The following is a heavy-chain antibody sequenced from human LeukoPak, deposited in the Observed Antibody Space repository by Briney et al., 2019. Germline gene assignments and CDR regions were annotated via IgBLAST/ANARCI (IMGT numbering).Heavy chain of an antibody. CDR1: GFTFSSYG. V-gene: IGHV3-33*01. D-gene: IGHD1-26*01. CDR3: AREGRGARGNAFDI. Sequence: PGRSLRLSCAASGFTFSSYGMHWVRQAPGKGLEWVAVIWYDGSNKYYADSVKGRFTISRDNSKNTLYLQMNSLRAEDTAVYYCAREGRGARGNAFDIWGQGTMVTVSS. J-gene: IGHJ3*02. CDR2: IWYDGSNK.